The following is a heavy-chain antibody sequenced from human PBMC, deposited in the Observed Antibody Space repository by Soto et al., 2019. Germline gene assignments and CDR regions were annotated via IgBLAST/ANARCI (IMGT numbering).Heavy chain of an antibody. J-gene: IGHJ5*01. CDR1: GYIFTEHW. CDR2: IDPVDSDD. Sequence: GESLKISCQGSGYIFTEHWIAWVRQKPGKGLEWIGIIDPVDSDDRYSPSFEGQVTISVDKSNNTAFLRWDKLKTSDTATYFCARRALDPRGHYYPYNWFDSWGQGTQVTVSS. V-gene: IGHV5-51*01. D-gene: IGHD3-22*01. CDR3: ARRALDPRGHYYPYNWFDS.